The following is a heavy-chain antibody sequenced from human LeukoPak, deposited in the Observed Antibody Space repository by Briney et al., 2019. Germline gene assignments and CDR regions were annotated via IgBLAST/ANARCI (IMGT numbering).Heavy chain of an antibody. D-gene: IGHD1-26*01. CDR1: GFTFSTSW. CDR2: INSDGSST. J-gene: IGHJ4*02. V-gene: IGHV3-74*01. CDR3: ARAPGSPLDY. Sequence: GGSLRLSCAASGFTFSTSWMHWVRQVPGKGLVWVSRINSDGSSTSYADSVKGRFTISRDNAKNTLYLQMNSLRAEDTAVYYCARAPGSPLDYWGQGILVTVSS.